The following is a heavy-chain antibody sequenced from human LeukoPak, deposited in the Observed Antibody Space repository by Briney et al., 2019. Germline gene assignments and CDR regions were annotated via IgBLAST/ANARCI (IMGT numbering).Heavy chain of an antibody. J-gene: IGHJ4*02. Sequence: SETLSLTCTVSGGSISSYYWSWIRQPPGKGLEWIGYIYYSGSTNYNPSLKRRVTISVDTSKNQFSLKLSSVTAADTAVYYCARAGRAAAGTFDYWGQGTLVTVSS. V-gene: IGHV4-59*01. D-gene: IGHD6-13*01. CDR2: IYYSGST. CDR3: ARAGRAAAGTFDY. CDR1: GGSISSYY.